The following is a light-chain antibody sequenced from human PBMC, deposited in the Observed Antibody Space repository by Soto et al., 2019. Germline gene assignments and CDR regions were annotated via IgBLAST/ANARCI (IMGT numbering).Light chain of an antibody. CDR1: SSNIGNNY. Sequence: QSVLTQPPSVSAAPGQKVTISCSGSSSNIGNNYVSWYQPLPGTAPKLLIYDSNKRPSGIPDRFSGSKSGTSATLGITGLQTGDEAGYYCGTWDNSLSAVVFGGGTKLTVL. CDR3: GTWDNSLSAVV. J-gene: IGLJ2*01. CDR2: DSN. V-gene: IGLV1-51*01.